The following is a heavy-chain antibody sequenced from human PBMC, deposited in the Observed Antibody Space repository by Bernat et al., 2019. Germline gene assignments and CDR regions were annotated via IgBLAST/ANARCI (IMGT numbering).Heavy chain of an antibody. J-gene: IGHJ6*02. Sequence: QLQLQESGPGLVKPSETLSLTCTVSGGSISSSSYYWGWIRQPPGKGLEWIGSIYYSGSTYYNPSLKSRVTISVDTSKNQCSLKLSSVTAADTAVYYCARHRAAGEQQLDYYYYYGMDVWGQGTTVTVSS. D-gene: IGHD6-13*01. CDR3: ARHRAAGEQQLDYYYYYGMDV. V-gene: IGHV4-39*01. CDR2: IYYSGST. CDR1: GGSISSSSYY.